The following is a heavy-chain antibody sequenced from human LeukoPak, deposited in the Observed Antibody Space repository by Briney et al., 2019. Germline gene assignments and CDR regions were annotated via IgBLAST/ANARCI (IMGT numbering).Heavy chain of an antibody. CDR1: GFTFSSYA. Sequence: PGGSLRLSCAASGFTFSSYAMSWVCQAPGKGLEWVSAISGSGGSTYYADSVKGRFTISRDNSKNTLYLQMNSLRAEDTAVYYCAKAAHYGSGSYDDYWGQGTLVTVSS. CDR2: ISGSGGST. D-gene: IGHD3-10*01. CDR3: AKAAHYGSGSYDDY. J-gene: IGHJ4*02. V-gene: IGHV3-23*01.